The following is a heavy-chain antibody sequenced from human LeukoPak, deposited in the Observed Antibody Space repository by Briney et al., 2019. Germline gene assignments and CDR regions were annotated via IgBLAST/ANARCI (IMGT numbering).Heavy chain of an antibody. V-gene: IGHV1-69*05. D-gene: IGHD3-22*01. CDR1: GYAFTGYY. J-gene: IGHJ3*02. CDR3: ARDQEYYYDSSGDAFDI. Sequence: SVKVSCKASGYAFTGYYMHWVRQAPGQGLEWMGRIIPIFGTANYAQKFQGRVTITTDESTSTAYMELSSLRSEDTAVYYCARDQEYYYDSSGDAFDIWGQGTMVTVSS. CDR2: IIPIFGTA.